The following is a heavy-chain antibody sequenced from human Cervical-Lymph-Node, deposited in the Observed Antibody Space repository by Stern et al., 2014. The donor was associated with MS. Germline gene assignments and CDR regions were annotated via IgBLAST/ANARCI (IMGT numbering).Heavy chain of an antibody. J-gene: IGHJ2*01. CDR1: GFTFSSYG. CDR2: IWYDGSNK. Sequence: MQLVESGGGVVQPGRSLRLSCAASGFTFSSYGMHWVRQAPGKGLEWVAVIWYDGSNKYYADSVKGRFTISRDNSKNTLYLQMNSLRAEDTAVYYCARALIDYGPDWYFDLWGRGTLVTVSS. CDR3: ARALIDYGPDWYFDL. V-gene: IGHV3-33*01. D-gene: IGHD4-17*01.